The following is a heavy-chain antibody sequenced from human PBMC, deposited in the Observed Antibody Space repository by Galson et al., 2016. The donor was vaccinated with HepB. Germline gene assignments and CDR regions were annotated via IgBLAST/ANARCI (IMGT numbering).Heavy chain of an antibody. J-gene: IGHJ4*02. D-gene: IGHD2-21*02. V-gene: IGHV3-30*18. CDR1: GFTFRSYG. CDR3: AKDAILACGRDCYIDY. CDR2: ILYDGSNE. Sequence: SLRLSCAASGFTFRSYGMHWVRQAPGKGLEWLAGILYDGSNEYYGDSVKGRFTISRDNPKKTLNLQMNSLTSEDTAVYYCAKDAILACGRDCYIDYWGQGTLVTVSS.